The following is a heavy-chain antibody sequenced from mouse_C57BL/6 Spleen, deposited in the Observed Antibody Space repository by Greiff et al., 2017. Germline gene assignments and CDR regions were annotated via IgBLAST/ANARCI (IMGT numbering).Heavy chain of an antibody. V-gene: IGHV1-59*01. CDR2: IDPSDSYT. CDR3: ARRDYGSSYRYCDV. Sequence: VQLQQPGAELVRPGTSVKLSCKASGYTFTSYWMHWVKQRPGQGLEWIGVIDPSDSYTNYNQKFKGKATLTVDTSSSTAYMQLSSLTSEDSAVYYCARRDYGSSYRYCDVWGTGTTGTVSS. J-gene: IGHJ1*03. CDR1: GYTFTSYW. D-gene: IGHD1-1*01.